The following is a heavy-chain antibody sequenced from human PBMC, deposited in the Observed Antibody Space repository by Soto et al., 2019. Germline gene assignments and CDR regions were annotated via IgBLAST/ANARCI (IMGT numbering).Heavy chain of an antibody. D-gene: IGHD2-15*01. CDR2: IYSVSTT. Sequence: EVLLVQSGGGLVQPGGSLRLSCAPSGLSVTSNYMAWVRQAPGKGLEWVSVIYSVSTTHHADAVKGRFTISRDSSSNTLYLQMSSLRVEDTALYYCARGYWVEGYGAGTYFDYWGQGTLVTVSS. V-gene: IGHV3-66*01. CDR1: GLSVTSNY. CDR3: ARGYWVEGYGAGTYFDY. J-gene: IGHJ4*02.